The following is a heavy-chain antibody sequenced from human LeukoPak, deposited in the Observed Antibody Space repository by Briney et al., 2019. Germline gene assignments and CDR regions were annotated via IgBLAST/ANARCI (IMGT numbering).Heavy chain of an antibody. J-gene: IGHJ4*02. Sequence: SVKISCKASGDTFNSYAISWVRQAPGQGLEWMGVINPIFGTANYAQKFQGRVTITGDKSTSTAYMERSRLRSEDTAVYYGACLWSPIDYWGQGTLVTVSS. CDR2: INPIFGTA. V-gene: IGHV1-69*06. CDR1: GDTFNSYA. CDR3: ACLWSPIDY. D-gene: IGHD3-10*01.